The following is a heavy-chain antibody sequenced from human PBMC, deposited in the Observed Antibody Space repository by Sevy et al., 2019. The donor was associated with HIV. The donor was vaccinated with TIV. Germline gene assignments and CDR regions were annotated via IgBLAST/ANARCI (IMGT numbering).Heavy chain of an antibody. J-gene: IGHJ4*02. V-gene: IGHV3-53*01. CDR1: GFSVSRNH. CDR3: ARRLSSAWYFDF. Sequence: GGSLRLSCAASGFSVSRNHINWVRQAPGKGQEWISVIYSDGTTQYADSVKGRFTTSRDTSNNTVYQQVSSLRADDTAVYYCARRLSSAWYFDFWGQGTLVTVSS. D-gene: IGHD6-19*01. CDR2: IYSDGTT.